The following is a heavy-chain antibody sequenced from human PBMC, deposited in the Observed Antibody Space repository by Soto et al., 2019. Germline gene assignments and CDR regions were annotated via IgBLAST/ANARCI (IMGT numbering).Heavy chain of an antibody. CDR1: GGSVRSVNYY. V-gene: IGHV4-61*01. Sequence: SETLSLTCTVSGGSVRSVNYYWSWIRQPPGKGLEWIGYMYYSGSTDYNPSLKSRVSISVDTSKNQFSLKLSSVTAADTAVYYCERGEVEMATITPYFDYWGQGTLVTVSS. CDR2: MYYSGST. D-gene: IGHD5-12*01. J-gene: IGHJ4*02. CDR3: ERGEVEMATITPYFDY.